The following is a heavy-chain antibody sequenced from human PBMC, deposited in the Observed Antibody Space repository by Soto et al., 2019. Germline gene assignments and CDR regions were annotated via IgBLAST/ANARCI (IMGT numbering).Heavy chain of an antibody. V-gene: IGHV1-18*01. CDR2: SSALNGFT. D-gene: IGHD6-6*01. CDR3: AATTSIEISLRD. Sequence: QLQLVHSGSEEKKPGASVKVSCKTSGFTFTNYGFTWVRQAPGKGLEWMGWSSALNGFTNYAQDFQGRVTLTTDSSTNTAYMDLRGLRSHDTACYYCAATTSIEISLRDWGQGTVDSVAS. J-gene: IGHJ4*02. CDR1: GFTFTNYG.